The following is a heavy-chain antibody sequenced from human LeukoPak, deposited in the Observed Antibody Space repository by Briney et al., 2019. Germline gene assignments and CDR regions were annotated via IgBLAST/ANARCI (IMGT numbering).Heavy chain of an antibody. Sequence: GGSLRLSCAASGFTFSSYAMSCVRQAPGKGLEWVSTISGDGGRTYYADSVKGRFTISRDNSKNTLYLQMNSLRAEDTAVYYCATKTAVAGHYFDYWGQGTLVTVSS. J-gene: IGHJ4*02. CDR2: ISGDGGRT. D-gene: IGHD6-19*01. CDR3: ATKTAVAGHYFDY. V-gene: IGHV3-23*01. CDR1: GFTFSSYA.